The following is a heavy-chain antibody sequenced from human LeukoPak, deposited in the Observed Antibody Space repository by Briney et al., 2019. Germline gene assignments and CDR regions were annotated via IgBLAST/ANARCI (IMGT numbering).Heavy chain of an antibody. CDR2: ISYDGSNK. D-gene: IGHD2-21*02. CDR1: GFTFSSYG. CDR3: AKDMHIVVVTADSSGMDV. Sequence: GGSLRLSCAASGFTFSSYGIHWVRQAPGKGLEWVAVISYDGSNKYYADSVKGRFTISRDNSKNTLYLQMNSLRAEDTAVYYCAKDMHIVVVTADSSGMDVWGKGTTVTVSS. J-gene: IGHJ6*04. V-gene: IGHV3-30*18.